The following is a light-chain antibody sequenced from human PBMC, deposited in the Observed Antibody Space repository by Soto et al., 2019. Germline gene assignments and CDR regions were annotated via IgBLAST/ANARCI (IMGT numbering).Light chain of an antibody. V-gene: IGKV1-5*03. Sequence: DIQMTQSPSTLSASVGDRVTITCRASQSIGTWLAWYQQKPGKAPKLLIYKASSLEGGVPSRFSGSGSGTEFNITVSSLQPDDFATYYCQQYSTYPLTFGGGTTVEIK. J-gene: IGKJ4*01. CDR2: KAS. CDR1: QSIGTW. CDR3: QQYSTYPLT.